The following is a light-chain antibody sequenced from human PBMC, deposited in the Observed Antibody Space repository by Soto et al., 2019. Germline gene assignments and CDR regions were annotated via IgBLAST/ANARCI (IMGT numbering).Light chain of an antibody. Sequence: EIVLTQSPGTLSLSPGERATLSCRASQSVSSSYLAWYQQKPGQAPRLLIYGASTRATGIPARFSGSGSGKEFTLTISSLQSEDFAASYCQQYNNWPQTFGQGTKVDIK. CDR3: QQYNNWPQT. V-gene: IGKV3-15*01. CDR1: QSVSSSY. CDR2: GAS. J-gene: IGKJ1*01.